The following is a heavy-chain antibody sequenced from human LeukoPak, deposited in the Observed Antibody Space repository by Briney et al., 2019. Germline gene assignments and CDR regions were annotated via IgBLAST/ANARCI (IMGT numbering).Heavy chain of an antibody. J-gene: IGHJ4*02. CDR2: INPNSGGT. D-gene: IGHD3-10*01. V-gene: IGHV1-2*02. Sequence: ASVKVSCKPSGYTFTGYYIHWVRQAPGQGLEWMGWINPNSGGTNYAQKFQGRVTMTRDTSISTAYMELSRLRSDDTAVYYCARDVYGSGSYSSDYWGQGTLVTVSS. CDR1: GYTFTGYY. CDR3: ARDVYGSGSYSSDY.